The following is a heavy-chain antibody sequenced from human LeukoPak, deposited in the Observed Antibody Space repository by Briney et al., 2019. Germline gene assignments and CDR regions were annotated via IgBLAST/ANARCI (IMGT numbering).Heavy chain of an antibody. Sequence: GGSLRLSCVASGFTFITYSMNWVRQAPGKGLEWVSSISSSSSFIFYADSVKGRFTISRDNAKNSLYLQMNSLRAEDTAVYYCATKRLSGSYLFDYWGQGTLVTVSS. D-gene: IGHD1-26*01. V-gene: IGHV3-21*01. CDR2: ISSSSSFI. CDR3: ATKRLSGSYLFDY. J-gene: IGHJ4*02. CDR1: GFTFITYS.